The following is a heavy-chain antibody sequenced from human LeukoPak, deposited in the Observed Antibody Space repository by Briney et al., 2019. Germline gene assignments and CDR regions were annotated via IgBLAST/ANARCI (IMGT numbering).Heavy chain of an antibody. J-gene: IGHJ1*01. CDR2: IYPDSGGT. Sequence: ASVKVSCKASGYSFTSYYMHWVRQAPGHGLEWMGWIYPDSGGTNYAQKFQGRVTMTRDTSISTAYMGLSRLTSDDTAVYHCARGRSDYYLDSWGPGTLVTVSS. D-gene: IGHD3-22*01. CDR1: GYSFTSYY. V-gene: IGHV1-2*02. CDR3: ARGRSDYYLDS.